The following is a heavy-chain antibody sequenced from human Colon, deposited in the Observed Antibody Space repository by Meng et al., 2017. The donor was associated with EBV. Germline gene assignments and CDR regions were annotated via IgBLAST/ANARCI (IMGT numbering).Heavy chain of an antibody. CDR3: ARSLMSIYYGSGNYNTFDF. D-gene: IGHD3-10*01. V-gene: IGHV4-39*07. CDR2: LSYNGNI. Sequence: LPVAGWVCGGVERPGSRSLPRTRSWCSLSSSSCCWGWIRQPPGKGLEWIGCLSYNGNIYYNPSIKSRVTISLATSKNQFSLKVTSVTAADTAVYYCARSLMSIYYGSGNYNTFDFWGQGTLVTVSS. J-gene: IGHJ4*02. CDR1: WCSLSSSSCC.